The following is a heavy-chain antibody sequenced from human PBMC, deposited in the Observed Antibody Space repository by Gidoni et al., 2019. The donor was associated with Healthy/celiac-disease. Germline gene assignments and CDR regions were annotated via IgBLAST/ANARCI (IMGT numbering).Heavy chain of an antibody. J-gene: IGHJ3*02. Sequence: EVQLVQSGAEVKKPGESLKISCQGSGYSFTSYWIGWVRQMPGKGLEWMGIIYPGDSDTRYSPSFQGQVTISADKSISTAYLQWSSLKASDTAMYYCARQQLVPRGTDAFDIWGQGTMVTVSS. D-gene: IGHD6-6*01. CDR2: IYPGDSDT. CDR3: ARQQLVPRGTDAFDI. V-gene: IGHV5-51*01. CDR1: GYSFTSYW.